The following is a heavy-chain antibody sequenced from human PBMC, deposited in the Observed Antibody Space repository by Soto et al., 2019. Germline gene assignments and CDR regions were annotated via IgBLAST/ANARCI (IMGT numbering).Heavy chain of an antibody. Sequence: ASVKVSCKASGYTFTGYYMHWVRQAPGQGLEWMGWINPNSGGTNYAQKFQGRVTMTRDTSISTAYMELSRLRSDDTAVYYCARGLTTVVTRGVYYYYYGMDVWGQGTTVTVSS. V-gene: IGHV1-2*02. CDR1: GYTFTGYY. CDR3: ARGLTTVVTRGVYYYYYGMDV. J-gene: IGHJ6*02. D-gene: IGHD4-17*01. CDR2: INPNSGGT.